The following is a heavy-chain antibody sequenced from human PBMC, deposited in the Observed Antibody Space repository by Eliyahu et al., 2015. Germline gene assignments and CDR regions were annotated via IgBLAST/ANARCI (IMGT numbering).Heavy chain of an antibody. CDR2: INHSGST. Sequence: IGEINHSGSTNYNPSLKSRVTISVDTSKNQFSLKLSSVTAADTAVYYCARVRAPTGRYSYGRGRFDYWGQGTLVTVSS. J-gene: IGHJ4*02. D-gene: IGHD5-18*01. CDR3: ARVRAPTGRYSYGRGRFDY. V-gene: IGHV4-34*01.